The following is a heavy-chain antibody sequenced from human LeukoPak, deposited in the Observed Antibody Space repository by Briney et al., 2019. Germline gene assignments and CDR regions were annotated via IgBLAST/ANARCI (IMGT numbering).Heavy chain of an antibody. CDR3: ARGCYGSGNYFDY. D-gene: IGHD3-10*01. V-gene: IGHV3-30-3*01. CDR1: GFTFSSYA. Sequence: GWSLRLSCAASGFTFSSYAMHWVRQAPGKGLEWVAVISYDGSNKYYADSVKGRFTISRDNSKNTLYLQMNSLRAEDTAVYYCARGCYGSGNYFDYWGQGTLVTVSS. CDR2: ISYDGSNK. J-gene: IGHJ4*02.